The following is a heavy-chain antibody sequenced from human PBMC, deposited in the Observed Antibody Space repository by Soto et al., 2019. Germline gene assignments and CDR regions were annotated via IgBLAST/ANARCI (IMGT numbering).Heavy chain of an antibody. CDR3: AIDRSAALGYGMDV. CDR2: ISAYKGKT. D-gene: IGHD6-13*01. CDR1: GYTFTSYG. V-gene: IGHV1-18*01. J-gene: IGHJ6*02. Sequence: QDQLVQSGAEVKKPGASVKISCKASGYTFTSYGISWVRQAPGQGLEWMGWISAYKGKTNYAENLQGRVTMTTDTATSSANMELRSLRSDDTAIYYCAIDRSAALGYGMDVWGQGTTVTVSS.